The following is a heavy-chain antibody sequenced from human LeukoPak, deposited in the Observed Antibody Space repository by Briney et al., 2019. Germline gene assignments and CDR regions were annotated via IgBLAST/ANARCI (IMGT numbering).Heavy chain of an antibody. D-gene: IGHD4-17*01. CDR1: GGSISSGDYY. J-gene: IGHJ2*01. CDR2: IYYSGST. V-gene: IGHV4-30-4*01. Sequence: PSETLSLTCTVSGGSISSGDYYWSWIRQPPGKGLEWIGYIYYSGSTYYNPSLKSRVTISVDTSKNQFSLKLSSVTAADTAVYYCARSHYGDYLYWYFDLWGRGTQVTVSS. CDR3: ARSHYGDYLYWYFDL.